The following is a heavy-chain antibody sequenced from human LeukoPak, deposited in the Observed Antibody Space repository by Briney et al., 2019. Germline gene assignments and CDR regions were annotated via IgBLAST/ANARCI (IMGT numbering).Heavy chain of an antibody. V-gene: IGHV4-39*01. D-gene: IGHD3-9*01. CDR1: GASINSGSHF. CDR3: SGEMILTGYYLDA. Sequence: SETLSLTCDVSGASINSGSHFWAWIRQPPGKGLEWIGSLYYSGSTYYNPSLKSQFSISADPSNKQFSLTLPPLTAADTARYFCSGEMILTGYYLDAWGQGTLVTVSS. J-gene: IGHJ5*02. CDR2: LYYSGST.